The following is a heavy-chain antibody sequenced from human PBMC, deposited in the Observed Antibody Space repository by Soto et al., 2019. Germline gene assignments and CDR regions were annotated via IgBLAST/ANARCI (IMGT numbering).Heavy chain of an antibody. CDR2: INPNSGGT. D-gene: IGHD1-26*01. CDR1: GYTFTSYD. V-gene: IGHV1-2*04. J-gene: IGHJ3*02. CDR3: ARVRIVGASNDAFDI. Sequence: ASVKVSCKASGYTFTSYDINWVRQAPGQGLEWMGWINPNSGGTNYAQKFQGWVTMTRDTSISTAYMELSRLRSDDTAVYYCARVRIVGASNDAFDIWGQGTMVTVSS.